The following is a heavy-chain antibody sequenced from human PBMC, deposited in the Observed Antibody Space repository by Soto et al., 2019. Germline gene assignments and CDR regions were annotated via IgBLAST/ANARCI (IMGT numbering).Heavy chain of an antibody. D-gene: IGHD2-8*01. CDR3: AHSHDYASAGEYCDY. V-gene: IGHV2-5*02. CDR2: IYWDDDK. CDR1: GFSLSTTGVC. J-gene: IGHJ4*02. Sequence: QITLKESGPTLVKPTQTLTLTCTFSGFSLSTTGVCVGWIRQPPGKALEWLALIYWDDDKRYSPSLKSRLTITKDTSKKQVVLTMTNVKPVDTATYFCAHSHDYASAGEYCDYWGQGTLVTVSS.